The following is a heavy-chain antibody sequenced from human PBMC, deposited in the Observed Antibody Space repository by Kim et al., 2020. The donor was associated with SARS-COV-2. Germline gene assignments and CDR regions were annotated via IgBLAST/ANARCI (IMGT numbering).Heavy chain of an antibody. Sequence: GGSLRLSCAASGFTFSDSPMHWVRQAPGKGLEWVGGIRSKGYYYATSYAATGKGRFTISRDNSELSAYLQMHSAKNAATDLCYCTRISGTTLAFWDAFGV. CDR2: IRSKGYYYAT. V-gene: IGHV3-73*01. CDR1: GFTFSDSP. D-gene: IGHD1-1*01. CDR3: TRISGTTLAFWDAFGV. J-gene: IGHJ3*01.